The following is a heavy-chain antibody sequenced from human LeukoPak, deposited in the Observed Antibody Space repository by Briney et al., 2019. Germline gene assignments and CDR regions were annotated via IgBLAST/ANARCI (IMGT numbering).Heavy chain of an antibody. V-gene: IGHV3-21*04. Sequence: PGGSLRLSCAASGFTFSSYSMNWVRQAPGKGPEWVSSISSSSSYIYYADSVKGRFTISRDNAKNSLYLQMNSLRAEDTALYYCARCIAAAGRGCYFDYWGQGTLVTVSS. D-gene: IGHD6-13*01. CDR3: ARCIAAAGRGCYFDY. CDR1: GFTFSSYS. J-gene: IGHJ4*02. CDR2: ISSSSSYI.